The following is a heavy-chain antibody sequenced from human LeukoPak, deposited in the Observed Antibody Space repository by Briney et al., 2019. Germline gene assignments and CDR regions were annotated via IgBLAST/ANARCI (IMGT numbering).Heavy chain of an antibody. CDR3: ASPPGYDSSGYLAH. CDR1: GVSISSYY. CDR2: IYYSGST. J-gene: IGHJ4*02. Sequence: KPSETLSLTCTVSGVSISSYYWSWIRQPPGKGLEWIGYIYYSGSTNYNPPVKSHVDISVDTSKNQFSLKLTSVTAADSAVYYCASPPGYDSSGYLAHWRQGSLATVSS. D-gene: IGHD3-22*01. V-gene: IGHV4-59*01.